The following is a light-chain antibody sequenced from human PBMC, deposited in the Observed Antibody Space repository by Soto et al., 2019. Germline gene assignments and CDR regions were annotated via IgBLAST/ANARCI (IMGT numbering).Light chain of an antibody. Sequence: QPVLTQPPSVSGAPGQRVTIPCTGSSSNIGSFYDVHWYQQLPGTVPKLLIYGDNNRPSGVPDRFSGSKSGTSASLAITGLQPEDEADYCQSYDNSLSHVVFGGGTKLTVL. CDR2: GDN. J-gene: IGLJ2*01. CDR3: QSYDNSLSHVV. V-gene: IGLV1-40*01. CDR1: SSNIGSFYD.